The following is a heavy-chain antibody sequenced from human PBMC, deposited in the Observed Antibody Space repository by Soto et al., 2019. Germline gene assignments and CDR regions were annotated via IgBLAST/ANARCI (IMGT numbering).Heavy chain of an antibody. Sequence: QVQLQQWGAGLLKPSETLSLTCAVYGGSFSGYYWSWSRQPPGKGLEWIGEINHSGSTTYNPSLKSRVTISADPSKNEYSMKLSSVTAAATAVYYCARCQIAVAAWFKPWGQGTLVTVST. V-gene: IGHV4-34*01. CDR2: INHSGST. CDR3: ARCQIAVAAWFKP. J-gene: IGHJ5*02. CDR1: GGSFSGYY. D-gene: IGHD6-19*01.